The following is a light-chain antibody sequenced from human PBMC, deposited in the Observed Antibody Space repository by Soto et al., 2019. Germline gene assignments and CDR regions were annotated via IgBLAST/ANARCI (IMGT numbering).Light chain of an antibody. V-gene: IGLV1-44*01. Sequence: QSVLTQPPSASGTPGQRVIISCSGSSSNIGRDTVNRYRQFPGTAPKLLIYSNNQRPSGVPDRFSGSKSGTSASLAISGLQSEDEADYYCAVWDDSLNGLWVFGGGTKLTVL. J-gene: IGLJ3*02. CDR3: AVWDDSLNGLWV. CDR1: SSNIGRDT. CDR2: SNN.